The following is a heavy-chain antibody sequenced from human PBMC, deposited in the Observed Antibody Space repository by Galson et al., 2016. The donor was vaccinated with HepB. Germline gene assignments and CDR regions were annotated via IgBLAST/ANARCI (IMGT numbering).Heavy chain of an antibody. V-gene: IGHV1-8*01. CDR2: VNPKSANT. CDR3: VRAIGFSQGDGIYYGLDV. J-gene: IGHJ6*04. Sequence: SVKVSCKASGYTFINYDINWVRQAPGQGLEWMAWVNPKSANTGLAEKFQGRVTLTRNTSMSTAYMEMSGLESDDTAVYYCVRAIGFSQGDGIYYGLDVWGKGTTVTVSS. D-gene: IGHD5-18*01. CDR1: GYTFINYD.